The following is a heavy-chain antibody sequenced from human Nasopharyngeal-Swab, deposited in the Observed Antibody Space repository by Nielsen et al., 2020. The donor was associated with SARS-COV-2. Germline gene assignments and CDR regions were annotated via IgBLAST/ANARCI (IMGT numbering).Heavy chain of an antibody. Sequence: SETLSLTCAFYGGSFNSYYWTWIRQSPGKVLEWIGEISHSGSTKYNPSLKSRLTISVDTSNNQFSLKLTSVTAADTGVYYCARIKSGPYSSLYYYGLDVWGPGTTVTVS. V-gene: IGHV4-34*01. CDR1: GGSFNSYY. J-gene: IGHJ6*02. CDR3: ARIKSGPYSSLYYYGLDV. CDR2: ISHSGST. D-gene: IGHD1-26*01.